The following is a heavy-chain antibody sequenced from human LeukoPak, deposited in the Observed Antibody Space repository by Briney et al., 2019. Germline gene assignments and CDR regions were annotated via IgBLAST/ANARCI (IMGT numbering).Heavy chain of an antibody. Sequence: GGSLRLSCSASGFTLSSYAMHWVRQAPGKGLEYVSAISSNGGSTYYADSVKGRFTISRDNSKNTLYLQMRSLRAEDTAVYYCARAGSGSYRPFDYWGQGTLVTVSS. CDR3: ARAGSGSYRPFDY. D-gene: IGHD1-26*01. CDR1: GFTLSSYA. J-gene: IGHJ4*02. CDR2: ISSNGGST. V-gene: IGHV3-64D*09.